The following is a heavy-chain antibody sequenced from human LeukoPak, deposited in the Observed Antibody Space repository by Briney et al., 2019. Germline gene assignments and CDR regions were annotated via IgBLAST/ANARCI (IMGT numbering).Heavy chain of an antibody. V-gene: IGHV1-2*06. CDR3: ARAKAESFDY. Sequence: ASVKVSCKASGYTFTSYGISWVRQAPGQGLEWMGRINPNSGGTNYAQKFQGRVTMTRDTSISTAYMELSRLRSDDTAVYYCARAKAESFDYWGQGTLVTVSS. CDR2: INPNSGGT. D-gene: IGHD1-14*01. CDR1: GYTFTSYG. J-gene: IGHJ4*02.